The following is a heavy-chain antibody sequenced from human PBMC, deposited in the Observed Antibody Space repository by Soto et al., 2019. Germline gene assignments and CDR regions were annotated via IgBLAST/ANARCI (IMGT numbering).Heavy chain of an antibody. CDR2: ISYDGSNK. CDR1: GFTFSSYG. J-gene: IGHJ6*02. CDR3: AKDAARYYYYDGMDV. V-gene: IGHV3-30*18. D-gene: IGHD6-6*01. Sequence: QVQLVESGGGVVQPGRSLRLSCAASGFTFSSYGMHWVRQAPGKGLEWVAVISYDGSNKYYADSVKGRFTISRDNSKNTLYLQMNILRAEDTAVYYCAKDAARYYYYDGMDVWGQGTTVTVSS.